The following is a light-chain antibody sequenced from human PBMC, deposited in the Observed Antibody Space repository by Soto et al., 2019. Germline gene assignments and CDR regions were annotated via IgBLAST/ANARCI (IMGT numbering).Light chain of an antibody. CDR2: GAA. CDR3: LQDYNYPWT. Sequence: ATQMTQSPSSLSASVGDRVTISCRASQGISNYLAWYQQRPGKAPKLLIFGAATLQSGVPSRFIASGSGPDFTLTISSLQPEDFATYYCLQDYNYPWTFGQGTKVDIK. CDR1: QGISNY. J-gene: IGKJ1*01. V-gene: IGKV1-6*01.